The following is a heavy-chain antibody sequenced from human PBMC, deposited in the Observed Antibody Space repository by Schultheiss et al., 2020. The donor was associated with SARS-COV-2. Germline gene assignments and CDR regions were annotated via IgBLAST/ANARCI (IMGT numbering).Heavy chain of an antibody. V-gene: IGHV4-39*07. CDR2: IYHSGST. D-gene: IGHD6-13*01. J-gene: IGHJ6*02. Sequence: TLSLTCTVSGGSISSSSYYWGWIRQPPGKGLEWIGSIYHSGSTYYNPSLKSRVTISLDTSKYQFSLKLSSVTAADTAVYYCARGPRSRGRYYYYGMDVWGQGTTVTVSS. CDR1: GGSISSSSYY. CDR3: ARGPRSRGRYYYYGMDV.